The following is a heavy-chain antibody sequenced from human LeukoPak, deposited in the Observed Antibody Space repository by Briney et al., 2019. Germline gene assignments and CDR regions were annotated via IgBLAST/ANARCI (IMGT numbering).Heavy chain of an antibody. CDR1: GFTFDTFT. CDR3: ARDRSLLRLERLRTDAFDI. CDR2: ISSSSTYI. V-gene: IGHV3-21*01. Sequence: PGGSLRLSCAASGFTFDTFTMHWARQAPGKGLEWVAYISSSSTYIYYADSVKGRFTVSRDNAKNLLYLQMNSLGAADTAMYYCARDRSLLRLERLRTDAFDIWGQGTMVTVSS. J-gene: IGHJ3*02. D-gene: IGHD1-1*01.